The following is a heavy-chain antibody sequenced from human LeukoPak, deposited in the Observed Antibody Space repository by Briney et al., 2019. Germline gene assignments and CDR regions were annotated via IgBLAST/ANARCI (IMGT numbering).Heavy chain of an antibody. J-gene: IGHJ4*02. D-gene: IGHD6-19*01. CDR3: AKDMGSGWYRANFDF. Sequence: PGGSLRLSCAASGFTVSSNYMSWVRQAPGKGLEWVSVIYSGGSTYYADSVKGRFTISRDNSNNTLYLQMNSLRPEDTAVYYCAKDMGSGWYRANFDFWGQGTLVTVSS. CDR2: IYSGGST. CDR1: GFTVSSNY. V-gene: IGHV3-66*01.